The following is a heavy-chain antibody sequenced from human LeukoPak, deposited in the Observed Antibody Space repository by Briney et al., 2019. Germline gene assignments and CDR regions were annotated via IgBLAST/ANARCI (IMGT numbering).Heavy chain of an antibody. D-gene: IGHD2-15*01. CDR2: ISSSSSYI. CDR1: GFTFSSYN. J-gene: IGHJ4*02. V-gene: IGHV3-21*01. Sequence: GGSLRLSCAAPGFTFSSYNMNWVRQAPGKGLEWVSSISSSSSYIYYADSVKGRFTISRDNAKNSLYLQMNSLRAEDTAVYYCATSTWSTSYFDSWGQGTLVTVSS. CDR3: ATSTWSTSYFDS.